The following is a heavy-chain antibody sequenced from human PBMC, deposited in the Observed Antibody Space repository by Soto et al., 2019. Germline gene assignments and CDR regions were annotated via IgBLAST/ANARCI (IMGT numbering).Heavy chain of an antibody. J-gene: IGHJ6*02. CDR1: GFTFSSYA. D-gene: IGHD2-15*01. CDR3: ARAGCDGGSCYTLVGLRYGMDV. CDR2: ISYDGNNK. V-gene: IGHV3-30-3*01. Sequence: QVQLVESGGGVVQPGRSLRLSCAASGFTFSSYAMHWVRQAPGKGLEWVAVISYDGNNKYYADSVKGRFTISRDNSKNTRYLQMSSLRAEDTAVYYWARAGCDGGSCYTLVGLRYGMDVWGQGTTVTVSS.